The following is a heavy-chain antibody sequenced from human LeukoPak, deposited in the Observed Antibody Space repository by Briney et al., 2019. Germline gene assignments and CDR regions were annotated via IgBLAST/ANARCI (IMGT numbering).Heavy chain of an antibody. D-gene: IGHD3/OR15-3a*01. CDR3: ARGPTGYYTFDY. J-gene: IGHJ4*02. Sequence: GGSLRLSCAASGFTFSSYWMSWVRQAPGKGLEWVANIKQHGSEKYYVDSVKGRFTISRDNAKNSLSLQMNSLRAEDTAVYYCARGPTGYYTFDYWGQGTLVTVSS. CDR2: IKQHGSEK. CDR1: GFTFSSYW. V-gene: IGHV3-7*04.